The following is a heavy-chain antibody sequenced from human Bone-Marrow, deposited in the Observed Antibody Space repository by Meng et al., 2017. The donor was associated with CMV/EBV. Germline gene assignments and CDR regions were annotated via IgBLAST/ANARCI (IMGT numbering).Heavy chain of an antibody. CDR3: ARDLEPTLRYYYYYGMDV. Sequence: ASVKVSCKASGYTFTSYGISWVRQAPGQGLEWMGWISAYNGNTNYAQKLQGRVTMTTDTSISTAYMELSRLRSDDTAVYYCARDLEPTLRYYYYYGMDVWGQGTTVTVSS. J-gene: IGHJ6*02. D-gene: IGHD1-1*01. CDR1: GYTFTSYG. V-gene: IGHV1-18*01. CDR2: ISAYNGNT.